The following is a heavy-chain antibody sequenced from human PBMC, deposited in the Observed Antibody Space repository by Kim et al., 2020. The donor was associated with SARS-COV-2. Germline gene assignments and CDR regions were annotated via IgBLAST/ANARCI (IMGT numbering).Heavy chain of an antibody. CDR3: ARPTSSSWEFDY. D-gene: IGHD6-6*01. J-gene: IGHJ4*02. V-gene: IGHV1-18*01. Sequence: NYAQKFQGRVTMTTDTSTSTAYMELRSLRSDDTAVYYCARPTSSSWEFDYWGQGTLVTVSS.